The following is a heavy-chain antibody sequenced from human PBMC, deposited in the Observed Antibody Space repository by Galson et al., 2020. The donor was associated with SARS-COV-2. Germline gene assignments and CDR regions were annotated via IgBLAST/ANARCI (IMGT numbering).Heavy chain of an antibody. CDR2: ISYDGSNK. J-gene: IGHJ2*01. V-gene: IGHV3-30*04. D-gene: IGHD6-13*01. CDR1: GFTFSTYA. Sequence: GGSLRLSCAASGFTFSTYAMHWVRQAPDKGLEWVAVISYDGSNKYYADSVKGRFTISRDNSKNTVYLQMSSLRAEDMSVYYCARIWDSNWYFDLWGRGTLVTVSS. CDR3: ARIWDSNWYFDL.